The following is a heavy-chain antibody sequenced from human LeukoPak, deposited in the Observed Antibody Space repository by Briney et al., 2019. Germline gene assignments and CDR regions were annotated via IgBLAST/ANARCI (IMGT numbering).Heavy chain of an antibody. J-gene: IGHJ5*02. CDR1: GFTFRSYA. Sequence: GGSLRLSCAASGFTFRSYAMYWVRQAPGKGLEYVSAIDSNGGSTYYAQSVKGRFTISRDNSKNTLYLQMGSLRAEDTAVYYCARSLGLVVKGWFDPWGQGTLVTVSS. V-gene: IGHV3-64*01. CDR2: IDSNGGST. D-gene: IGHD3-22*01. CDR3: ARSLGLVVKGWFDP.